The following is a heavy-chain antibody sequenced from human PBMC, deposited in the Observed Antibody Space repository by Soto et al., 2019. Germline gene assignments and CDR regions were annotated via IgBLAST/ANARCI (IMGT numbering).Heavy chain of an antibody. V-gene: IGHV4-39*01. J-gene: IGHJ4*02. Sequence: SDTLSLTCTVSGGSLSSSSYYWDWIRQPPGKGLEWIGSIYYRGSTYYNPSLQSRVTISVDTSKNQFSLKLSSVTAADTAVYYCERRPYYYDSTGPPRWGQGTLVTVSS. CDR3: ERRPYYYDSTGPPR. D-gene: IGHD3-22*01. CDR2: IYYRGST. CDR1: GGSLSSSSYY.